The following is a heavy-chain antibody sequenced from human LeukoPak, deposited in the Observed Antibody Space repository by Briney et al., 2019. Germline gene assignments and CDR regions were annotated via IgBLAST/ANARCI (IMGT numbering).Heavy chain of an antibody. CDR1: GFTVSTSY. J-gene: IGHJ4*02. V-gene: IGHV3-53*01. CDR3: ARAVSGSHRAVEY. D-gene: IGHD1-26*01. CDR2: IYAGGNT. Sequence: GGSLRLSCAASGFTVSTSYMTWVRQAPGKGLEWVSFIYAGGNTFYADSVRGRFTISRDNSKNTLFLQMNSLRADDTAVYYCARAVSGSHRAVEYWGRGTLVTVSS.